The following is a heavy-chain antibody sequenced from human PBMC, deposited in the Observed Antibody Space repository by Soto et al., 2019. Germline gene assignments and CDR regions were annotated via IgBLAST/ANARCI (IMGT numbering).Heavy chain of an antibody. CDR1: GGTSSIYG. CDR3: ATSVGIAPTGEDGMDV. J-gene: IGHJ6*02. D-gene: IGHD2-8*02. Sequence: SVKVSCKASGGTSSIYGFSWVRQAPGQGPEWIGGIIPILTTPNCAQKFQGRVTIVADESTTTVYMELSSLKFEDTAVYYCATSVGIAPTGEDGMDVWGQGTSVTVSS. CDR2: IIPILTTP. V-gene: IGHV1-69*13.